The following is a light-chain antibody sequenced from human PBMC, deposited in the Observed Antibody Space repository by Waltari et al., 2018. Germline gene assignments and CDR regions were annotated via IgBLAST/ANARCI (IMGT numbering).Light chain of an antibody. J-gene: IGKJ4*01. V-gene: IGKV1-NL1*01. CDR1: QAISNS. CDR3: QRYYSTPT. CDR2: GAS. Sequence: DIRVTQSPSSLSASVGDRVTITCRTSQAISNSIAWYQHKPGEAPQLLIYGASRLQSGVSSRFSGSASGTQYTLTISSLQPEDFATYYCQRYYSTPTFGGGTKVEIK.